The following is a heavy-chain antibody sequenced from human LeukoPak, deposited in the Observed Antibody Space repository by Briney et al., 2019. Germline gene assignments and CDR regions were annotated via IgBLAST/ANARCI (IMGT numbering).Heavy chain of an antibody. CDR3: ARDHGSSWRYSFLSNMDV. V-gene: IGHV3-11*01. D-gene: IGHD6-13*01. CDR2: ISSRSSTI. Sequence: GGSLRLSCAASGFTFSDYYMNWIRQAPGKGLEWVAYISSRSSTIFYADSVKDRFTISRDNGKNSLYLQMSGLRAEDRAVYYCARDHGSSWRYSFLSNMDVWGKGTTVTVSS. J-gene: IGHJ6*03. CDR1: GFTFSDYY.